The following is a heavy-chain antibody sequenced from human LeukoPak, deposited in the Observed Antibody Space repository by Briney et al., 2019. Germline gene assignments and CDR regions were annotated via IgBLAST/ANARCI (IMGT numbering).Heavy chain of an antibody. Sequence: SETLSLTCTVSGGSISSYYWSWIRQPPGKGLEWIGYIYYSGSTYYNPSLKSRVTISVDTSKNQFSLKLSSVTAADTAVYYCAIPSPWFDPWGQGTLVTVSS. V-gene: IGHV4-59*12. J-gene: IGHJ5*02. CDR2: IYYSGST. D-gene: IGHD2-2*01. CDR3: AIPSPWFDP. CDR1: GGSISSYY.